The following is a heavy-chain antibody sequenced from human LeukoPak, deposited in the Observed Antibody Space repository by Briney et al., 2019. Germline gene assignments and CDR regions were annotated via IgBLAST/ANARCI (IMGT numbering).Heavy chain of an antibody. Sequence: SVKVSCKASGGTFSSYAISWARQAPGQGLEWMGGIIPIFGTANYAQKFQGRVTITADESTSTAYMELSSLRSEDTAVYYCARVRLRGYYGMDVWGQGTTATVSS. CDR3: ARVRLRGYYGMDV. CDR2: IIPIFGTA. J-gene: IGHJ6*02. V-gene: IGHV1-69*13. CDR1: GGTFSSYA. D-gene: IGHD3-10*01.